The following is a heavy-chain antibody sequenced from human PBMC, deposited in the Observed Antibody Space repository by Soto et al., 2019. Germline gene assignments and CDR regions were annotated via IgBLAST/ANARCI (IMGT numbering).Heavy chain of an antibody. J-gene: IGHJ4*02. Sequence: QVHLVQSGAEVKKPGASVNVSCQASGSITNHHMHWVRQAPGQGLEWMGIFNPSGLSTTYAQKFQGRLNITRDTSTSTVYMELSSLTSGDTAFYFCANVTHRGSIAVAGAIGSWGQGTLVIVSS. CDR3: ANVTHRGSIAVAGAIGS. V-gene: IGHV1-46*01. D-gene: IGHD6-19*01. CDR1: GSITNHH. CDR2: FNPSGLST.